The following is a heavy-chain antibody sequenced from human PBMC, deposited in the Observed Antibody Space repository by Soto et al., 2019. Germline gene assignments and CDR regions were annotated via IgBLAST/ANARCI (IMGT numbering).Heavy chain of an antibody. D-gene: IGHD6-19*01. CDR2: IIPIFGTA. V-gene: IGHV1-69*01. Sequence: QVQLVQSGAEVKKPGSSVKVSCKASGGTFSSYAISWVRQAPGQGLEWMGGIIPIFGTANYAQKFQGRVTITADESTSTAYRELSSLRSEDTAVYYCARDIGRQAVAGTTPPRIWGQGTMVTVSS. J-gene: IGHJ3*02. CDR3: ARDIGRQAVAGTTPPRI. CDR1: GGTFSSYA.